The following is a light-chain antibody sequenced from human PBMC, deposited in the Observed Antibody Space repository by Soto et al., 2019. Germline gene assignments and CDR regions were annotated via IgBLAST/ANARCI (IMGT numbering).Light chain of an antibody. Sequence: QSVLTQPASLSGSPGQSVTISRTWTSSEVGKYNLVSWYQQHPGKAPKLMIYDVSKRPSGVSNRFSGSKSGNTASLTISGLQADDEADYYCCSYAGDSYVFGTGTKVTVL. CDR2: DVS. V-gene: IGLV2-23*02. CDR1: SSEVGKYNL. CDR3: CSYAGDSYV. J-gene: IGLJ1*01.